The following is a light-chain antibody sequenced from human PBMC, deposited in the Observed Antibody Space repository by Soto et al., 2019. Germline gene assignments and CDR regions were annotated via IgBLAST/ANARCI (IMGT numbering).Light chain of an antibody. J-gene: IGLJ3*02. Sequence: QSVLTQPISASGTPGQRVTISCSGGSSNIGSNYVYWYQQLPGTAPKLLIYRDNQRPSGVPERLFGSKSGTSASLAITGLRSDDEADYYCAAWDDSLNVWVFGGGTQLTVL. CDR2: RDN. CDR1: SSNIGSNY. CDR3: AAWDDSLNVWV. V-gene: IGLV1-47*01.